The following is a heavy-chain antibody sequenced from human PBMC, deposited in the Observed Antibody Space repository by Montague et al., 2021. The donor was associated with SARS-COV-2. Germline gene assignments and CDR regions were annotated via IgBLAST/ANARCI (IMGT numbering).Heavy chain of an antibody. J-gene: IGHJ4*02. D-gene: IGHD5-24*01. Sequence: SETLSLTCTVSGGSISSSSYYWGWNRQPPGKGLEWIGSIYYSGSTYYNPSLKSRVTISVDTSKNQFSLKLSSVTAADTAVYYCARGEEEMATIVDEYFDYWGQGTLVTVSS. CDR1: GGSISSSSYY. CDR3: ARGEEEMATIVDEYFDY. V-gene: IGHV4-39*01. CDR2: IYYSGST.